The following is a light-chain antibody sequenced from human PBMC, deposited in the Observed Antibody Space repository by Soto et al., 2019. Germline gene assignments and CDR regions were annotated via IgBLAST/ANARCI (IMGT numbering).Light chain of an antibody. CDR3: QQRSNWPPMST. J-gene: IGKJ2*01. Sequence: EIVLTQSPATLSLSPGERATLSCRASQSVSSYLAWYQQKPGQAPRLLIYDASNRANGIPARFSGSGSGTDFTLTISSLEPEDFAVYYCQQRSNWPPMSTFGQGTKLEIK. CDR2: DAS. CDR1: QSVSSY. V-gene: IGKV3-11*01.